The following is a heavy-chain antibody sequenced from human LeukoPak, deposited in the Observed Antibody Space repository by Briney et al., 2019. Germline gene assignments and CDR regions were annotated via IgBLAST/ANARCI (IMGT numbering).Heavy chain of an antibody. CDR2: ISYDGSNK. D-gene: IGHD2-21*01. CDR1: GFTFSSYG. Sequence: PGGSLRLSCAASGFTFSSYGMHWVRQAPGKGLEWVAVISYDGSNKYYADSVKGRFTISRDNSKNTLYLQMNSLRVEDTAVYYCAKDDSGDGVYRGQGTLVTVSS. V-gene: IGHV3-30*18. J-gene: IGHJ4*02. CDR3: AKDDSGDGVY.